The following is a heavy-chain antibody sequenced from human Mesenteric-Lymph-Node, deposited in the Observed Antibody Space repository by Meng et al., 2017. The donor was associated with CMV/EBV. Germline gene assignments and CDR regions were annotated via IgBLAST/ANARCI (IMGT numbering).Heavy chain of an antibody. V-gene: IGHV3-11*01. J-gene: IGHJ4*02. CDR2: ISSSGSTI. D-gene: IGHD3-3*01. Sequence: GESLKISCAASGFTFSDYYMSWIRQAPGKGLEWVSYISSSGSTIYYADSVKGRFTISRDNAKNSLYLQMNSLRAEDTAVYYCVRDRLDTTVGFNTIFGVVIHYFDYWGQGTLVTVSS. CDR3: VRDRLDTTVGFNTIFGVVIHYFDY. CDR1: GFTFSDYY.